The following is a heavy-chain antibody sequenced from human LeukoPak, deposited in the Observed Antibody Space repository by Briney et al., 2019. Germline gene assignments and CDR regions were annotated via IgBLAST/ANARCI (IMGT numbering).Heavy chain of an antibody. J-gene: IGHJ4*02. CDR3: AKKGDKRELRQYYFDY. CDR2: ISGSGGST. V-gene: IGHV3-23*01. Sequence: TGGSLRLSCAASGFTFSSYAMSWVRQAPGKGLEWVSAISGSGGSTYYADSVKGRFTISRDNSKNTLYLQMNSLRAEDTAVYYCAKKGDKRELRQYYFDYWGQGTLVTVSS. D-gene: IGHD1-26*01. CDR1: GFTFSSYA.